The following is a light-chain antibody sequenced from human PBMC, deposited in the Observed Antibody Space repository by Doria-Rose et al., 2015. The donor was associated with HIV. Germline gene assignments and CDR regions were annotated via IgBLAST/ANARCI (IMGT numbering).Light chain of an antibody. V-gene: IGKV3-20*01. CDR2: DGS. CDR3: HQYGTSWT. J-gene: IGKJ1*01. CDR1: QSFSSTY. Sequence: TQSPGTLSLSPGERATLSCRASQSFSSTYLAWYQQIRGQAPSLLIYDGSARATGIPDRYSASGSGTDFTHTINRLEPEDFALYYCHQYGTSWTFGQGTKVEI.